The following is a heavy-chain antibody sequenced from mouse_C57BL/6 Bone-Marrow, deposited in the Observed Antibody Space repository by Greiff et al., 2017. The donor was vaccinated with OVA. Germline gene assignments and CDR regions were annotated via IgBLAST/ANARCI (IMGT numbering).Heavy chain of an antibody. V-gene: IGHV1-50*01. CDR3: ARSGYYSYCALDY. J-gene: IGHJ4*01. D-gene: IGHD1-1*01. Sequence: QVQLQQPGAELVKPGASVKLSCKASGYTFTSYYMQWVKQRPGQGLEWIGEIDPADGDTNYNQKFKGKATLTVDTSSSTAYMQLSSLTSEDAAVYYCARSGYYSYCALDYGGQGTSVTVSA. CDR1: GYTFTSYY. CDR2: IDPADGDT.